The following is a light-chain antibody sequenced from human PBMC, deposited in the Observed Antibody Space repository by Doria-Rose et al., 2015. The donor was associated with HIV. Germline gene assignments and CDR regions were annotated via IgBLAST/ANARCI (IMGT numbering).Light chain of an antibody. Sequence: EIVMTQSPGTLSLSPGERATPSCRASQSVSSSYLAWYQQKPGQAPRLLIYGASSRATGIPDRFSGSGSGTDFTLTISRLEPEDFAVYYCQQYGSSPPYTFGQGTKLEI. CDR1: QSVSSSY. CDR3: QQYGSSPPYT. V-gene: IGKV3-20*01. CDR2: GAS. J-gene: IGKJ2*01.